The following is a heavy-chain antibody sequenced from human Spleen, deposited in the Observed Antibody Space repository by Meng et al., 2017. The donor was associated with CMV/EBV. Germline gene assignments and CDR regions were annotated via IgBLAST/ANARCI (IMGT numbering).Heavy chain of an antibody. Sequence: GESLKISCAASGFTFNSYWMSWVRQAPGKGLEWVAVISYDGSNKYYADSVKGRFTISRDNSKNTLYLQMNSLRAEDTAVYYCARGLMVRVAQSYYYYGMDVWGQGTTVTVSS. CDR3: ARGLMVRVAQSYYYYGMDV. CDR1: GFTFNSYW. J-gene: IGHJ6*02. D-gene: IGHD3-10*01. V-gene: IGHV3-30-3*01. CDR2: ISYDGSNK.